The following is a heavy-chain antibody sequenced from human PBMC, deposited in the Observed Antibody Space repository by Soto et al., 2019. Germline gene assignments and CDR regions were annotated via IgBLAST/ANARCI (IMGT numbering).Heavy chain of an antibody. CDR1: GGSFISYT. CDR3: AKSLLFVDHAYMDV. V-gene: IGHV1-69*02. D-gene: IGHD2-21*01. Sequence: QVQLVQSGVEVKKPGSSVKVSYEASGGSFISYTFTWVRQAPGQGLKWMGRIIPIQGRANYALKLQDRVTITADRSTKTVYMELSSLRPEDTAVYYCAKSLLFVDHAYMDVWGKGTTVTVSS. CDR2: IIPIQGRA. J-gene: IGHJ6*03.